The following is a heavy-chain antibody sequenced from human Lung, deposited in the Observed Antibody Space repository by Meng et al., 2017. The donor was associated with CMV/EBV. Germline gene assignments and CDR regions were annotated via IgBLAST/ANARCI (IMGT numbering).Heavy chain of an antibody. Sequence: GSXRLXXEASGFIVSSTYMSWVRQAPGKGLEWVSVIYSGGTTFKANSVKGRFTISRDNSKNTLFLQMNRLRAEDTAVYYCARSILSNGFDAFDIWVQGTXVPVSS. D-gene: IGHD2/OR15-2a*01. J-gene: IGHJ3*02. CDR1: GFIVSSTY. CDR2: IYSGGTT. CDR3: ARSILSNGFDAFDI. V-gene: IGHV3-53*01.